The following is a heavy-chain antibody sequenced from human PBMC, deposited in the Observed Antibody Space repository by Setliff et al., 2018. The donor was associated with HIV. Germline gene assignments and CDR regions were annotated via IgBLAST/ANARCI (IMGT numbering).Heavy chain of an antibody. CDR1: GYSISSGYY. Sequence: SETLSLTCTVSGYSISSGYYWGWIRQPPGKGLEWIGSIYHSGSTYYNPSLKSRVTMSIDTSKNQFSLRLNPVTAADTAMYYCVHSLLGAPMVDYWGQGTLVTVSS. D-gene: IGHD3-16*01. V-gene: IGHV4-38-2*02. J-gene: IGHJ4*02. CDR2: IYHSGST. CDR3: VHSLLGAPMVDY.